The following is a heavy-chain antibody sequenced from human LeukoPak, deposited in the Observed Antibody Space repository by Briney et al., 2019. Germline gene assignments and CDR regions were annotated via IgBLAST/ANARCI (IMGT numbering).Heavy chain of an antibody. Sequence: RASVKVSCKVSGYTLTELSMHWVRQAPGKGLEWMGGFDPEDGETIYAQKFQGRVTMTEDTSTDTAYMELSSLRSEDTAVYYCARRGNCGGDCYHFDYWGQGTLVTVSS. D-gene: IGHD2-21*01. J-gene: IGHJ4*02. CDR2: FDPEDGET. CDR3: ARRGNCGGDCYHFDY. V-gene: IGHV1-24*01. CDR1: GYTLTELS.